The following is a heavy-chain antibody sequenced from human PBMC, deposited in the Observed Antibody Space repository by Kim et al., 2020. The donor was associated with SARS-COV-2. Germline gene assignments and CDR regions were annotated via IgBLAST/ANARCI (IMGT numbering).Heavy chain of an antibody. CDR1: GFTFSSYD. CDR3: AREMDSSGCNWVGVNYYYSAMAV. V-gene: IGHV3-33*01. D-gene: IGHD6-19*01. CDR2: ICYDVSNK. J-gene: IGHJ6*02. Sequence: GGSLRLSCAASGFTFSSYDMHWVRQAPGKGLEWVAVICYDVSNKYYADSVKGRFTISRDNSKNTLYLQMNSLRAEDTAVYYCAREMDSSGCNWVGVNYYYSAMAVWAQEPTVTVSS.